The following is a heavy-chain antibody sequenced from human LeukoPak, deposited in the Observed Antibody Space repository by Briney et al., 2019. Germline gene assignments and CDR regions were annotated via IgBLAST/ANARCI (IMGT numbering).Heavy chain of an antibody. D-gene: IGHD4-17*01. CDR3: ARGFGDSRVHYYYGMDV. CDR1: GFTFSTYA. V-gene: IGHV3-74*03. J-gene: IGHJ6*02. CDR2: IDDDGNSI. Sequence: PGGSLRLSCAASGFTFSTYAMSWVRQAPGKGPVWVSRIDDDGNSITYADSVKGRFTISRDNAKNTLYLQMNSLRAEDTAVYFCARGFGDSRVHYYYGMDVWGQGTTVTVSS.